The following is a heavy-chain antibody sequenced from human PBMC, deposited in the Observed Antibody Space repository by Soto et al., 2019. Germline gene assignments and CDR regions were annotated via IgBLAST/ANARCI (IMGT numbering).Heavy chain of an antibody. CDR3: AKGKVATTWGAHYYYGMDV. CDR1: GFTFSSYA. D-gene: IGHD5-12*01. CDR2: ISGSGGST. J-gene: IGHJ6*02. Sequence: GGSLRLSCAASGFTFSSYAMSWVRQAPGKGLEWVSAISGSGGSTYYADSVKGRFTISRDNSKNTLYLQMNSLRAEDTAVYYCAKGKVATTWGAHYYYGMDVWGQGTTVTVSS. V-gene: IGHV3-23*01.